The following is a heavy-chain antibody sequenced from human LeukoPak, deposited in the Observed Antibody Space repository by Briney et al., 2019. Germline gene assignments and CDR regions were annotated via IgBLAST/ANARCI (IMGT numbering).Heavy chain of an antibody. J-gene: IGHJ5*02. CDR2: ISSSSSTI. CDR1: GFTFSSYS. Sequence: GGSLRLSCAASGFTFSSYSMNWVRRAPGEGLEWVSCISSSSSTIYYADSVKGRFTISRDNAKNSLYLQMNSLRAEDTAVYYCARVALRPIDYSNPEFDPWGQGTLVTVSS. V-gene: IGHV3-48*04. CDR3: ARVALRPIDYSNPEFDP. D-gene: IGHD4-11*01.